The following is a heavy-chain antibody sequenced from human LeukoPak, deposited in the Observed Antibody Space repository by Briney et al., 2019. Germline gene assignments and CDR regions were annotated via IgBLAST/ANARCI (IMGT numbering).Heavy chain of an antibody. CDR3: ARDRGKLRYFDL. CDR1: GFAFNTQA. D-gene: IGHD3-9*01. Sequence: GGSLRLSCVASGFAFNTQAMHWVRQAPGQGLEWLAVMSLDGMSIYYADSAKGRFTFSRDNSKNTLYLQMSSLRVEDTAVYYCARDRGKLRYFDLWGQGTLLTVSS. CDR2: MSLDGMSI. J-gene: IGHJ4*02. V-gene: IGHV3-30*15.